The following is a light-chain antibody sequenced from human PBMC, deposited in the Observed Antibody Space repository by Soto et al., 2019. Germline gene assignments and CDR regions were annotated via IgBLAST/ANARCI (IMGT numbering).Light chain of an antibody. CDR1: TSNIGSNT. V-gene: IGLV1-44*01. CDR3: AAWDDSLDEYV. CDR2: RND. J-gene: IGLJ1*01. Sequence: QSVLTQPPSASGTPGQRVTISCSGSTSNIGSNTVHWYQQLPGTAPTLLIYRNDQRPSGVPARFSGSKSGTSASLAISGLQSDDEADYYCAAWDDSLDEYVFGNGTKVTV.